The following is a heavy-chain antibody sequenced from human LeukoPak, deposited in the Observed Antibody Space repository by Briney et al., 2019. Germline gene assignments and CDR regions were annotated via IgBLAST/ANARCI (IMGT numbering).Heavy chain of an antibody. Sequence: ASVKVSCKASGYTFTSYGISWVRQAPGQGLEWMGWISAYNGNTNYAQKLQGRVTMTTDTSTSTAYMELSSLRSEDTAVYYCARDIPTQWLHPPYNWFDPWGQGTLVTVSS. J-gene: IGHJ5*01. CDR3: ARDIPTQWLHPPYNWFDP. CDR2: ISAYNGNT. D-gene: IGHD5-24*01. CDR1: GYTFTSYG. V-gene: IGHV1-18*01.